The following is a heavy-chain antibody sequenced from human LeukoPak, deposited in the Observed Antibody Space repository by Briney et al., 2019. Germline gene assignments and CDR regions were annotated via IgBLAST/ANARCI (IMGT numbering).Heavy chain of an antibody. J-gene: IGHJ4*02. CDR1: GGSISSFY. V-gene: IGHV4-59*01. CDR3: ARENYFDY. CDR2: IHYSGST. Sequence: ASETLSLTCTVSGGSISSFYWGWIRQLPGKGLEWIGFIHYSGSTNYNPSLKSRVTISVDTSKNQFSLKLRSVTAADTAVYYCARENYFDYWGQGTVVTVSS.